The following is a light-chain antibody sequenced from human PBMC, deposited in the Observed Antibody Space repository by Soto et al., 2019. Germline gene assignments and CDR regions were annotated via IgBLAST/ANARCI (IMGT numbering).Light chain of an antibody. Sequence: DIQLTQSPSSGSAFVGDRVTITCRATQGFSRWLAWYQQKPGKAPKLLIYPASSLQRGVPSRFSGSGSGTEFTLTISSLQPEDFATYYCQQASSFPLTFGQGTRLEI. CDR3: QQASSFPLT. CDR1: QGFSRW. CDR2: PAS. V-gene: IGKV1-12*01. J-gene: IGKJ5*01.